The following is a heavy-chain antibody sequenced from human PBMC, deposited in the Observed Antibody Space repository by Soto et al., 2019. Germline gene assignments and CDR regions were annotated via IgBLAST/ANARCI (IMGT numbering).Heavy chain of an antibody. J-gene: IGHJ5*02. V-gene: IGHV3-23*01. CDR2: ISGSGGST. CDR1: GFTFSSYS. CDR3: AKDREAPGGFDP. Sequence: EVQLLESGGGLVQPGGSLRLSCAASGFTFSSYSMSWVRQAPGKGLEWVSAISGSGGSTYYADSVKGRFTISRDNSKNTLDLQVNSRRGEDTAVYYCAKDREAPGGFDPWGQGTLVTVSS. D-gene: IGHD1-26*01.